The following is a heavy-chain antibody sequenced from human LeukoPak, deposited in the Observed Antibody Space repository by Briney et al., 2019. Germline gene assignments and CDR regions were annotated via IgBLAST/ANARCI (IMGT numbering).Heavy chain of an antibody. V-gene: IGHV4-31*03. Sequence: SQTLSLTCTVSGASISSGGYYWSWIRQHPGKGLEWIGYISYGGSPYYNPSLKSRVTISVDTSRNQFSLKLSSVTAADTAVYYCARGPHCSSTSCYSEYFHHWGQGTLVTVSS. D-gene: IGHD2-2*01. CDR2: ISYGGSP. J-gene: IGHJ1*01. CDR3: ARGPHCSSTSCYSEYFHH. CDR1: GASISSGGYY.